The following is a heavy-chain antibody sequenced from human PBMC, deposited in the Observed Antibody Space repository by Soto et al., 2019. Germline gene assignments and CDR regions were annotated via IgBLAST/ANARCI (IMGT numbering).Heavy chain of an antibody. V-gene: IGHV4-59*08. CDR3: ARTVLGPDLLADSFVDYYYYMDV. D-gene: IGHD3-9*01. Sequence: SQTLSLTYTVSGGSISNLYWSWIRQTPGKGLEWIGYVYYTGSTSYNPSLKRRVTFSADSSRGQFSLRLNSVTAADTAVYYCARTVLGPDLLADSFVDYYYYMDVWGQGTTVTVSS. CDR2: VYYTGST. CDR1: GGSISNLY. J-gene: IGHJ6*03.